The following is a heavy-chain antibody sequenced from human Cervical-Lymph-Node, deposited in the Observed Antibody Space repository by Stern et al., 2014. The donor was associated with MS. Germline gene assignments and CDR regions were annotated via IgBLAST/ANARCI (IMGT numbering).Heavy chain of an antibody. CDR2: VIPVFCTP. D-gene: IGHD1-26*01. J-gene: IGHJ6*02. V-gene: IGHV1-69*01. Sequence: QVQLVQSGAEVRKPGSSGKVSCKASGGALNTYASHWVRLAPGQGLEWIGGVIPVFCTPGYARKCKCRVTIAADESTSPDYMELSSLRSDDTAVYYCTRGASSAAWYRHAVDVWGQGTTVTVSS. CDR3: TRGASSAAWYRHAVDV. CDR1: GGALNTYA.